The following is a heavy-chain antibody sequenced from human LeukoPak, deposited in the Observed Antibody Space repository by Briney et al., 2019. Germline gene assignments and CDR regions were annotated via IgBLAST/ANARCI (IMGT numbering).Heavy chain of an antibody. CDR2: ISPYNGET. CDR3: AIGYVSGGYHHRVFYS. CDR1: GYTFTSYG. D-gene: IGHD3-22*01. J-gene: IGHJ4*02. Sequence: ASVKVSCKASGYTFTSYGINWVRQAPGQGLEWVGWISPYNGETDSAPKFQGRVTLTTDKSTTTGNMELTSLRSDDTAVYYCAIGYVSGGYHHRVFYSWGQGTLVTVSS. V-gene: IGHV1-18*01.